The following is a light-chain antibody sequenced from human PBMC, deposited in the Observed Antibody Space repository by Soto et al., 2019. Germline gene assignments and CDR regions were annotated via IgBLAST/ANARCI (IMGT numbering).Light chain of an antibody. CDR1: QSVTSN. Sequence: EIVTPQSPATLSVSPGERATLSCRASQSVTSNLAWYQQKPGRAPRLLIYGASTRATGIPARFSGSGSGTEFTLTISNLQSEDFALYYCQHYFNWPYTFGQGTRVEIK. J-gene: IGKJ2*01. V-gene: IGKV3-15*01. CDR3: QHYFNWPYT. CDR2: GAS.